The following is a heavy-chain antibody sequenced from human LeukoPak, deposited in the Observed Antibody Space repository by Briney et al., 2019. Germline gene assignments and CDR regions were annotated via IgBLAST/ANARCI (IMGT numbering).Heavy chain of an antibody. CDR3: ARAIVVVTATTYYFDY. V-gene: IGHV3-11*01. J-gene: IGHJ4*02. Sequence: GGSLRLSCAASGFTFGDYYMSWIRQAPGKGLEWVSYISSSGSTIYYADSVKGRFTISRDNAKNSLYLQMNSLRAEDTAVYCCARAIVVVTATTYYFDYWGQGTLVTVSS. CDR2: ISSSGSTI. CDR1: GFTFGDYY. D-gene: IGHD2-21*02.